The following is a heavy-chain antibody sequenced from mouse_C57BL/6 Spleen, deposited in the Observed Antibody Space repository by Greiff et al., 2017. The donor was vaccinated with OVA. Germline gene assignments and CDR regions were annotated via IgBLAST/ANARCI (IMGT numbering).Heavy chain of an antibody. Sequence: DVHLVESGPGLVKPSQSLSLTCSVTGYSITSGYYWNWIRQFPGNKLEWMGYISYDGSNNYNPSLKNRISITRDKSKNQFFLKLNSVTTEDTSTYYCAGHYYGSSPYYFDYWGQGTTLTVSS. D-gene: IGHD1-1*01. CDR2: ISYDGSN. CDR3: AGHYYGSSPYYFDY. J-gene: IGHJ2*01. V-gene: IGHV3-6*01. CDR1: GYSITSGYY.